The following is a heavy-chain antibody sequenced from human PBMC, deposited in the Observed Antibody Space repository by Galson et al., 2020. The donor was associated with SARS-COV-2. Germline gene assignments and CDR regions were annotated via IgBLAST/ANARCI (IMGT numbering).Heavy chain of an antibody. Sequence: SETLSLTCTVSGASISSGGYYWNWIRQHPGKGLEWIAYNHHSGSTKSSPSLKSRVLTSIDKAKNQFSLKLRFVTAADAAVYYCARQLSQGVDYGLDFWGQGTTVTVSS. CDR3: ARQLSQGVDYGLDF. V-gene: IGHV4-31*03. CDR1: GASISSGGYY. CDR2: NHHSGST. D-gene: IGHD1-1*01. J-gene: IGHJ6*02.